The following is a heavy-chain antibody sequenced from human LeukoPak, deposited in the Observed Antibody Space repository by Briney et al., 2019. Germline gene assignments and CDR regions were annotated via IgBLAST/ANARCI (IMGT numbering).Heavy chain of an antibody. V-gene: IGHV1-2*02. Sequence: ASVTVSFKASGYTFTVYYMHWVRQAPGQGLEWMGWINPNSGGTNYAQKFQGRVTMTRDTSISTAYMELSRLRSDDTAVYYCARDSGSGSSVWFDPWGQGTLVTVSS. J-gene: IGHJ5*02. D-gene: IGHD3-10*01. CDR1: GYTFTVYY. CDR3: ARDSGSGSSVWFDP. CDR2: INPNSGGT.